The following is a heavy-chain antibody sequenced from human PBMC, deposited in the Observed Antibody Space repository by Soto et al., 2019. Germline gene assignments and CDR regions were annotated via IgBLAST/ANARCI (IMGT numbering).Heavy chain of an antibody. D-gene: IGHD1-26*01. CDR2: ISGTGGTT. V-gene: IGHV3-23*01. CDR1: GFTFSSYA. CDR3: AKAVGRPYFDY. J-gene: IGHJ4*02. Sequence: GGSLSLSCAASGFTFSSYAMSWVRQAPGKGLEWVSGISGTGGTTYYADSVKGRFTISRDNSKNTLYLQMNSLRAEDTAVYYCAKAVGRPYFDYWGQGTLVTVSS.